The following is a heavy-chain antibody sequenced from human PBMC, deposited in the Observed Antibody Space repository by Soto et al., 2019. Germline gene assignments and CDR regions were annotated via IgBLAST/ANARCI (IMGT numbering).Heavy chain of an antibody. CDR1: GCSISTRSSY. V-gene: IGHV4-39*02. Sequence: SETLSLTCTVSGCSISTRSSYWGWIRQPPGKGLEWIGSIYYIGNTYYNPSLKSRVAISIDSSKTRFSLNLNSVTTADTAVYYCGSQYYVAKGYHFEPWGQGTMVTVSS. D-gene: IGHD1-1*01. J-gene: IGHJ5*02. CDR2: IYYIGNT. CDR3: GSQYYVAKGYHFEP.